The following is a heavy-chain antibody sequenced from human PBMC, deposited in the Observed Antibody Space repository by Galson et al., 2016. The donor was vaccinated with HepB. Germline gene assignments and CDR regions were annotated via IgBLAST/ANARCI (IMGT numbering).Heavy chain of an antibody. CDR2: IYYSGST. CDR3: ARTARWEDTGGGWFDP. D-gene: IGHD3-16*01. V-gene: IGHV4-31*03. J-gene: IGHJ5*02. CDR1: GGSISSSSYY. Sequence: LSLTCTVSGGSISSSSYYWSWIRQHPGRGLEWIGYIYYSGSTYFNPSLKSRITMSVDTPKKFSLKLSSVTGADTAIYYCARTARWEDTGGGWFDPWGQGTLVTVSS.